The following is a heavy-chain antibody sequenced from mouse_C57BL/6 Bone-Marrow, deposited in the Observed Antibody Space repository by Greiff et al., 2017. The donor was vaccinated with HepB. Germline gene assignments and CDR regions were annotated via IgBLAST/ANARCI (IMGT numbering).Heavy chain of an antibody. CDR1: GFTFSSYA. CDR2: ISDGGSYT. D-gene: IGHD1-1*01. CDR3: ARTYYGHFDY. Sequence: EVKVVESGGGLVKPGGSLKLSCAASGFTFSSYAMSWVRQTPEKRLEWVATISDGGSYTYYPDNVKGRFTISRDNAKNNLYLQMSHLKSEDTAMYYCARTYYGHFDYWGQGTTLTVSS. J-gene: IGHJ2*01. V-gene: IGHV5-4*03.